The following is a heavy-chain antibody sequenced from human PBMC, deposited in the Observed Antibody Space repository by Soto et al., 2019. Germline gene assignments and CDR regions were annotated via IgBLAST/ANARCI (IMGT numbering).Heavy chain of an antibody. V-gene: IGHV5-51*01. CDR1: GYSFTSYW. Sequence: GESLKISCNGSGYSFTSYWIGWVLHMPGKGLEWMGIIYPGDSDTRYSPSFQGQVTISADKSISTAYLQWSSLKASDTAMYYCARSPRSNAFDIWGQGTMVTVSS. CDR3: ARSPRSNAFDI. CDR2: IYPGDSDT. D-gene: IGHD1-26*01. J-gene: IGHJ3*02.